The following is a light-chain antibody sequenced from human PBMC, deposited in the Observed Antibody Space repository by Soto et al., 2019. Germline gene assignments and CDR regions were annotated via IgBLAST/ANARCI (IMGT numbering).Light chain of an antibody. V-gene: IGKV1-5*01. CDR1: QNINRW. CDR2: DAS. CDR3: QQYDGN. Sequence: DIQMTQSPSTLAASVGDRVTITCRASQNINRWLAWYQQKPGKAPKVLIYDASSLASGVPSRFSGSGSGTEFTLTITSLQPDDFATYYCQQYDGNFGPGTKVDFK. J-gene: IGKJ3*01.